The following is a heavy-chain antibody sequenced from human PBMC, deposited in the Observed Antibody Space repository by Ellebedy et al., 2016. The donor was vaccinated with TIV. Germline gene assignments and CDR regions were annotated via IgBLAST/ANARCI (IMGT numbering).Heavy chain of an antibody. CDR3: ARAYYYGIMDV. D-gene: IGHD3-10*01. CDR2: INPSDGTS. V-gene: IGHV1-46*01. J-gene: IGHJ6*02. CDR1: GYTFTCCH. Sequence: AASVKVSCKASGYTFTCCHIHWVRQAPGQGLEWMGIINPSDGTSTYTQKFQGRVTMTRDTSTSTVYMEMSSLRSDDTAVYYCARAYYYGIMDVWGQGTTVTVSS.